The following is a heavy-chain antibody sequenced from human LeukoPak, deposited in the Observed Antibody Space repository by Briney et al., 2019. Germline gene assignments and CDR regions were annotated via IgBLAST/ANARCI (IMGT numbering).Heavy chain of an antibody. V-gene: IGHV1-2*02. D-gene: IGHD6-19*01. CDR3: ARDRGRGWDLFDH. CDR1: GYTFSDYY. J-gene: IGHJ4*02. CDR2: INPNSGDT. Sequence: ASVKVSCKASGYTFSDYYMHWVRQAPGQGLEWMGWINPNSGDTNYAQMFLGRITMTRDTSISTAYMELSRLRSDDTAVYYCARDRGRGWDLFDHWGQGTLVTVSS.